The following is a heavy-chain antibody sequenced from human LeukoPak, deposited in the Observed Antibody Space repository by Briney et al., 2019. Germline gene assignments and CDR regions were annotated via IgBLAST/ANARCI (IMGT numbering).Heavy chain of an antibody. CDR2: MNPNSGNT. J-gene: IGHJ6*03. CDR3: ARAYCSGGSCYIYYYYYMDV. D-gene: IGHD2-15*01. Sequence: ASVKVSCKASGYTFTSYDINWVRQATGQGLEWMGWMNPNSGNTGYAQKFQGRVTMTRNTSISTAYMELSSLRSEDTAVYYCARAYCSGGSCYIYYYYYMDVWGKGTTVTVSS. V-gene: IGHV1-8*01. CDR1: GYTFTSYD.